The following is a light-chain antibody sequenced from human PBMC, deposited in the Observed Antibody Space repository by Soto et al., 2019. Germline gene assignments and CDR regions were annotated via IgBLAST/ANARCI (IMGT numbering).Light chain of an antibody. J-gene: IGKJ5*01. CDR1: QSVSNY. V-gene: IGKV3-11*01. Sequence: EIVWTQSPATLSLSPGERATLSCRASQSVSNYLGWYQQKPGQAPRLLIYDASNRATGIPARFSGSGSGTDFTLTISSLEPEDFAVYYCQQRSNGPPITFGQGTRLEIK. CDR3: QQRSNGPPIT. CDR2: DAS.